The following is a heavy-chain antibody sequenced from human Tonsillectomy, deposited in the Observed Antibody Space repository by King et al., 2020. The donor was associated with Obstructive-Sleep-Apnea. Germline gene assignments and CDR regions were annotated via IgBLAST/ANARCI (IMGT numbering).Heavy chain of an antibody. J-gene: IGHJ4*02. V-gene: IGHV3-30*02. Sequence: QLVQSGGGVVQPGRSLRLSCAASGFTFSSYGMHWVRQAPGKGLEWVAFIRYDGSRKYYADSVKGRFTISRDNSKNTLYLQMNSLRTEDTAVYYCAKALSSWDYWGQGTLVTVSS. CDR2: IRYDGSRK. CDR1: GFTFSSYG. D-gene: IGHD6-13*01. CDR3: AKALSSWDY.